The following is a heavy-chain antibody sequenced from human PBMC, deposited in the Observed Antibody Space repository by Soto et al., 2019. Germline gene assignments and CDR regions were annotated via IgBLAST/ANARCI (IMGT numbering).Heavy chain of an antibody. CDR2: IYYSGST. V-gene: IGHV4-59*12. Sequence: SETLSLTCTVSGGSISSYYWSWIRQPPGKGLEWIGYIYYSGSTNYNPSLKSRVTISVDTSKNQFSLKLSSVTAADTAVYYCARGVTFYYDSSGYYNNYFDPWGQGTLVTVSS. D-gene: IGHD3-22*01. CDR3: ARGVTFYYDSSGYYNNYFDP. J-gene: IGHJ5*02. CDR1: GGSISSYY.